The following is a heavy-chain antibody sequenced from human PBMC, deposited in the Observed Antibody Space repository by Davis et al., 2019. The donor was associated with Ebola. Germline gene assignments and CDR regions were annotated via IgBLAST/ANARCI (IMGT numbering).Heavy chain of an antibody. CDR1: GFSFITYD. V-gene: IGHV3-30*18. J-gene: IGHJ6*02. CDR2: ISYHGRNT. Sequence: PGGSLRLSCAASGFSFITYDMHWVRQAPGKGLAWVAVISYHGRNTVYADSVKGRFTISRDNTKNTLSLQMNTLRPEDTATYYCAKRQVAGTGDYYYGLDVWGPGTTVTVAS. CDR3: AKRQVAGTGDYYYGLDV. D-gene: IGHD6-19*01.